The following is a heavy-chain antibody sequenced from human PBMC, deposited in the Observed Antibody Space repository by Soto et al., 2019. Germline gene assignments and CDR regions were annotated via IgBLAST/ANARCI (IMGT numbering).Heavy chain of an antibody. J-gene: IGHJ6*02. D-gene: IGHD3-10*01. V-gene: IGHV3-33*01. CDR3: ARGHNQYGSGSYYHHYGMDV. CDR1: GFTFSSYG. CDR2: IWYDGSNK. Sequence: PGGYLRLSCAASGFTFSSYGMHWVRQAPGKGLEWVAVIWYDGSNKYYADSVKGRFTISRDNSKNTLYLQMNSLRAEDTAVYYCARGHNQYGSGSYYHHYGMDVWGQGTTVTVS.